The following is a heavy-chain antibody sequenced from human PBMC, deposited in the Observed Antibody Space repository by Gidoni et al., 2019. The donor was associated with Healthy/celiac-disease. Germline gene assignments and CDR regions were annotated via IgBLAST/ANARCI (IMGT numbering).Heavy chain of an antibody. CDR2: IIPIFGTA. J-gene: IGHJ6*02. CDR1: GGTFSSYA. V-gene: IGHV1-69*01. D-gene: IGHD2-15*01. CDR3: ARSIVISATYYYYGMDV. Sequence: QVQLVQSGAEVKKPGSSVKASCKASGGTFSSYAISWVRQAPGQGLEWMGGIIPIFGTANYAQKFQGRVTITADESTSTAYMELSSLRSEDTAVYYCARSIVISATYYYYGMDVWGQGTTVTVSS.